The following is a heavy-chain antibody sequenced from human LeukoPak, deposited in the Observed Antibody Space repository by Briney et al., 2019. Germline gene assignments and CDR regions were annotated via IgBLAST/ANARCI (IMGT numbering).Heavy chain of an antibody. J-gene: IGHJ3*02. Sequence: ASVKVSCKVSGYTLTELSMHWVRQAPGKGLEWMGCFDPEDGETIYAQKFQGRVTITADESTSTAYMELSSLRSEDTAVYYCARVGYYGSGSYYGDAFDIWGQGTMVTVSS. D-gene: IGHD3-10*01. CDR2: FDPEDGET. CDR3: ARVGYYGSGSYYGDAFDI. CDR1: GYTLTELS. V-gene: IGHV1-24*01.